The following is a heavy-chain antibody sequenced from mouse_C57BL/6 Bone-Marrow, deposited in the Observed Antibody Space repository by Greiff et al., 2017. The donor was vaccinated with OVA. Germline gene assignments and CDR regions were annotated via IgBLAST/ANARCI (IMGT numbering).Heavy chain of an antibody. J-gene: IGHJ2*01. V-gene: IGHV10-1*01. CDR3: VRHYDNYCDY. Sequence: DAGGGLVQPKGSLKLSCAASGFSFNTYAMNWVRQAPGKGLEWVARIRSKSNNYATYYADSVKDRFTISRDDSESMLYLQMNNLKTEDTAMYYCVRHYDNYCDYWGQGTTLTVSS. CDR1: GFSFNTYA. CDR2: IRSKSNNYAT. D-gene: IGHD2-3*01.